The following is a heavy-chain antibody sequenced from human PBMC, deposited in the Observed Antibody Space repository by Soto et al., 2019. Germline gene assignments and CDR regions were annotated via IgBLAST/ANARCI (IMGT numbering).Heavy chain of an antibody. Sequence: SETLSLTCTVSGGSISSYYWSWIRQPPGKGLEWIGYIYYSGSTNYNPSLKSRVTISVDTSKNQFSLKLSSVTAADTAVYYCARREAAAGTDSMDVWGQGTTVTVSS. CDR3: ARREAAAGTDSMDV. V-gene: IGHV4-59*08. J-gene: IGHJ6*02. CDR1: GGSISSYY. D-gene: IGHD6-13*01. CDR2: IYYSGST.